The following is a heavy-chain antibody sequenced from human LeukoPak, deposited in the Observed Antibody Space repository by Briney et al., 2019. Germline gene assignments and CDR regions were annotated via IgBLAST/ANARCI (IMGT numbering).Heavy chain of an antibody. CDR1: GFTFSSYE. J-gene: IGHJ4*02. V-gene: IGHV3-48*03. CDR2: ISSGGGTI. D-gene: IGHD6-19*01. Sequence: HPGGSLRLSCAASGFTFSSYEMNWVRQAPGKGLEWVSYISSGGGTIYYADSVKGRFTISRDNAKNSLYLQMNSLRAEDTAVYYCASMAAVAARGVYWGQGTLVTVSS. CDR3: ASMAAVAARGVY.